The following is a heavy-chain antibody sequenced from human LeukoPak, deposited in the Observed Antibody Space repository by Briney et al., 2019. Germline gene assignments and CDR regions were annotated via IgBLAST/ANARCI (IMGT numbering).Heavy chain of an antibody. J-gene: IGHJ4*02. CDR1: GCSIRYHF. Sequence: TLSLTCRVTGCSIRYHFWSWLRQPPGQELEWVGYVYYTGSTIYNPSLRSRVTMSADTSKDQFSLVLSSVTAADTAVYYCARGYSSSWYSFDYWGQGTLVTVSS. CDR3: ARGYSSSWYSFDY. CDR2: VYYTGST. D-gene: IGHD6-13*01. V-gene: IGHV4-59*11.